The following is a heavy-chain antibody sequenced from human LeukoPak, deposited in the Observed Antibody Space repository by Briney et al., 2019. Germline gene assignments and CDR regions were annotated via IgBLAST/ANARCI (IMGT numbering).Heavy chain of an antibody. V-gene: IGHV3-7*01. CDR3: ARGKADIPTAGTLYYFDY. J-gene: IGHJ4*02. CDR2: IKQDGSEK. Sequence: SGGSLRLSCAASGFTFSSYWMNWVRQAPGKGLEWVANIKQDGSEKYYVDSVKGRFTISRDNAKNSLYLHMNSLRVEDTAVYFCARGKADIPTAGTLYYFDYWGQGTLVTVSS. D-gene: IGHD6-13*01. CDR1: GFTFSSYW.